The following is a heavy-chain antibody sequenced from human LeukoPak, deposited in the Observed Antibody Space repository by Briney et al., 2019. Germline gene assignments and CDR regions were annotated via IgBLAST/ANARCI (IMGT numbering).Heavy chain of an antibody. V-gene: IGHV3-15*01. CDR2: IKSKTDGGTT. J-gene: IGHJ4*02. CDR1: GFTFSNAW. Sequence: PGGSLRLSCAASGFTFSNAWMSWVRQAPGKGLEWVGRIKSKTDGGTTDYAAPVKGRFTISRDDSKNTLYLQMNSLKTEDTAVYYCTTDPWGIVAAGSVTSDYWGQGTRVTVSS. D-gene: IGHD6-13*01. CDR3: TTDPWGIVAAGSVTSDY.